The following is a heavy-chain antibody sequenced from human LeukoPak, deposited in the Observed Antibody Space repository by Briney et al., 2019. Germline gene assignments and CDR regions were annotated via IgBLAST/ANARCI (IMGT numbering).Heavy chain of an antibody. J-gene: IGHJ5*02. Sequence: GGSLRLSCAASGFTFSSYSMNWVRQAPGKGLEWVSSISSSSSCIYYADSVKGRFTISRDNAKNSLYLQMNSLRAEDTAVYYCARGAVAAATCFDPWGQGTLVTVSS. CDR3: ARGAVAAATCFDP. CDR2: ISSSSSCI. D-gene: IGHD6-13*01. V-gene: IGHV3-21*01. CDR1: GFTFSSYS.